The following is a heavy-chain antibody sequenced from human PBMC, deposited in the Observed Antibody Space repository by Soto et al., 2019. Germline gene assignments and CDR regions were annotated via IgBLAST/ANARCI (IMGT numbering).Heavy chain of an antibody. V-gene: IGHV1-46*01. D-gene: IGHD5-12*01. CDR3: AREIYSGYDHYYYYGMDV. Sequence: GASVKVSCKASGYTFTSYYMHWVRQAPGQGLEWMGIINPSGGSTSYAQKFQGRVTMTRDTSTSTVYMELSSLRSEDTAVYYCAREIYSGYDHYYYYGMDVWGQGTTVTVSS. CDR2: INPSGGST. J-gene: IGHJ6*02. CDR1: GYTFTSYY.